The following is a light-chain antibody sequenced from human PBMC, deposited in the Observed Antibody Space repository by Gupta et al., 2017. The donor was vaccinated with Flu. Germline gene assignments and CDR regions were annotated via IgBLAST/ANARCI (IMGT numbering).Light chain of an antibody. J-gene: IGKJ1*01. V-gene: IGKV1-12*01. Sequence: DIQLTQSPSSVSASVGDRVTITCRASQDIDFWLAWYQQSPGKAPKLLIYAASKVQNGVPSRFSGSGSGTDFTLTISSRQPEEFATYFCQQANNFPSTFGQGTKVEIK. CDR2: AAS. CDR1: QDIDFW. CDR3: QQANNFPST.